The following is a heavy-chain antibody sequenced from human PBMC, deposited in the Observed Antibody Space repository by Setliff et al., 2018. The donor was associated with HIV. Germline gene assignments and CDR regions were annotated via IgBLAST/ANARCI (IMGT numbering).Heavy chain of an antibody. D-gene: IGHD5-18*01. CDR1: GGSFSGYY. Sequence: PSETLSLTCAVFGGSFSGYYWSWLRQPPGKGLEWIGEINHYGSTNYNPALKSRVTISVDTSTNQFPLKLSSVTAADTAVYYCSRFRGRGYIYGTFDSWGQGTLVTVSS. V-gene: IGHV4-34*01. J-gene: IGHJ4*02. CDR2: INHYGST. CDR3: SRFRGRGYIYGTFDS.